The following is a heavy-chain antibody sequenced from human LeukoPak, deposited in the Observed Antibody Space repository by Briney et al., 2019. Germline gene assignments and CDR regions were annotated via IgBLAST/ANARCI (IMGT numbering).Heavy chain of an antibody. Sequence: GGSLRLSCAASGFTFSSYWMHWVRQAPGKGLVWVSRIKSDASSTSYADSVKGRFTIYKDNAKNTLYLQMNSLRAEDTAVYYCARPGHIYCSGGSCYGTYWDYWGQGTLVTVSS. CDR3: ARPGHIYCSGGSCYGTYWDY. D-gene: IGHD2-15*01. V-gene: IGHV3-74*01. CDR1: GFTFSSYW. J-gene: IGHJ4*02. CDR2: IKSDASST.